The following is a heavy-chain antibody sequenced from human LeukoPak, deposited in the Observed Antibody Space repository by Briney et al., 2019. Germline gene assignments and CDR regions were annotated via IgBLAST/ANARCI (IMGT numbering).Heavy chain of an antibody. Sequence: SVKVSCKASGGTFSSYGVSWVRQAPRQGLEWVGSIIPIFGPTNYAQKFQGRVTITADESTGTAYMELSSLRAEDTAMYYCARDLSSTPNWELDHWGQGTLVTVSS. J-gene: IGHJ5*02. D-gene: IGHD7-27*01. CDR1: GGTFSSYG. CDR3: ARDLSSTPNWELDH. V-gene: IGHV1-69*13. CDR2: IIPIFGPT.